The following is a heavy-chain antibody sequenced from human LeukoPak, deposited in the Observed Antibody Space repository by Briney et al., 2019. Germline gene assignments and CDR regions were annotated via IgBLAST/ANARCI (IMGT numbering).Heavy chain of an antibody. J-gene: IGHJ4*02. CDR3: ALNRGSGWYFHY. D-gene: IGHD6-19*01. Sequence: GRSLRLSCAASGFTFRSYAMHWVRQAPGKGLEWVATISYDESNTYFADSVKGRFTISRDNSKNTLYLQMNSLRADDTAVYYCALNRGSGWYFHYWGQGTLVTVSS. CDR2: ISYDESNT. CDR1: GFTFRSYA. V-gene: IGHV3-30*04.